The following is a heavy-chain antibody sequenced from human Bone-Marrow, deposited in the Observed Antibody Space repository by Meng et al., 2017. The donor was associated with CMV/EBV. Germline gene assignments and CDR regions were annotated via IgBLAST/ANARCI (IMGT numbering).Heavy chain of an antibody. D-gene: IGHD2-2*01. CDR3: ARGPYCSSTSCHARD. V-gene: IGHV1-69*05. Sequence: SVKVSCKASGYTFASYGINWVRQAPGQGLEWMGGIIPIFGTANYAQKFQGRVTITTDESTSTAYMELSSLRSEDTAVYYCARGPYCSSTSCHARDWGQGTLVTVSS. J-gene: IGHJ4*02. CDR1: GYTFASYG. CDR2: IIPIFGTA.